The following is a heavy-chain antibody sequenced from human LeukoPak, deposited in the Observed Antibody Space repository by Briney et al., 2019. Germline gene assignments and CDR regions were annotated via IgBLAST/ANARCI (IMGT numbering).Heavy chain of an antibody. CDR2: IYYSGST. CDR1: GGSISSHY. Sequence: SETLSLTCTVPGGSISSHYWSWIRQPPGKGLEWIGYIYYSGSTNYNPSLKSRVTISVDTSKNQFSLKLSSVTAADTAVYYCARVGTIFGVAPLFDPWGQGTLVTVSS. CDR3: ARVGTIFGVAPLFDP. J-gene: IGHJ5*02. D-gene: IGHD3-3*01. V-gene: IGHV4-59*11.